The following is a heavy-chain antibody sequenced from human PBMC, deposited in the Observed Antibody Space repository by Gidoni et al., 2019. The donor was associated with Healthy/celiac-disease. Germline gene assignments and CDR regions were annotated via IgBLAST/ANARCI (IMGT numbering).Heavy chain of an antibody. CDR3: ARERLLADSSLDY. Sequence: QLQLQESGPGLVTPSEPLSLTCTVSGCSISSSRYYWGWIRQPPGKGLEWIGSIYYSGSTYYNPSRKSRVTISVDTSKNQFSLKLSSVTAADTAVYYCARERLLADSSLDYWGQGTLVTVSS. J-gene: IGHJ4*02. CDR2: IYYSGST. D-gene: IGHD6-13*01. CDR1: GCSISSSRYY. V-gene: IGHV4-39*07.